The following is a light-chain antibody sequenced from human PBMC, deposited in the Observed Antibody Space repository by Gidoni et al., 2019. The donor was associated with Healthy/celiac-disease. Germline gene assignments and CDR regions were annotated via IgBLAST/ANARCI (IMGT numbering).Light chain of an antibody. CDR2: GAS. V-gene: IGKV3-15*01. CDR1: QSVSSN. Sequence: IVMPQSPATLSVSPGERATISCRASQSVSSNLAWYQQKPGQAPRLLIYGASTRATGIPARFSGSGSGTEFTLTISSLQSEDFAVYYCQQYNNWPRTFGQGTKVEIK. J-gene: IGKJ1*01. CDR3: QQYNNWPRT.